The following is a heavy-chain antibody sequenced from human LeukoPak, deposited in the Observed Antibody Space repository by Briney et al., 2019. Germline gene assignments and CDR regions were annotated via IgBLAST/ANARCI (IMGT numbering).Heavy chain of an antibody. J-gene: IGHJ6*02. D-gene: IGHD2-15*01. CDR3: ARQESVDYYYYGMDV. Sequence: GESLRISCKASGYSFSTFWIGWVRQMPGKGLEWMGIIYPGDSDTIYGPSFQGQVTISADKSISTAYLQWSSLKASDTAMYYCARQESVDYYYYGMDVWGQGTTVTVSS. CDR2: IYPGDSDT. V-gene: IGHV5-51*01. CDR1: GYSFSTFW.